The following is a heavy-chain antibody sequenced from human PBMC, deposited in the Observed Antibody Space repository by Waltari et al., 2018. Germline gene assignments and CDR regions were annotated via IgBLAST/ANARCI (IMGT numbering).Heavy chain of an antibody. V-gene: IGHV4-38-2*02. CDR2: IYHSGST. Sequence: QVQLQESGPGLVKPSETLSLTCTVSGYSISSGYYWGWIRQPPGKGLEWIGSIYHSGSTYYNPSLKSRVTISVDTSKNRFSLKLSAVTAADTAVYYCARYSGSYEAFDIWGQGTMVTVSS. CDR3: ARYSGSYEAFDI. CDR1: GYSISSGYY. D-gene: IGHD1-26*01. J-gene: IGHJ3*02.